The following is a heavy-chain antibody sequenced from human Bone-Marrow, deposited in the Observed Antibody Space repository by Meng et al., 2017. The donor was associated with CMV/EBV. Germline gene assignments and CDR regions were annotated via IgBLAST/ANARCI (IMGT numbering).Heavy chain of an antibody. V-gene: IGHV1-69*05. CDR1: GGTFSSDG. CDR2: IIPIFGTT. Sequence: GGTFSSDGIQWVRQAPGQGLEWMGGIIPIFGTTNYAQKFQGRVTITTDESTSTAYMKLSSLRSEDTAVYYCARETALAVSGSHYFDSWGQRTLVTVSS. J-gene: IGHJ4*02. CDR3: ARETALAVSGSHYFDS. D-gene: IGHD3-3*02.